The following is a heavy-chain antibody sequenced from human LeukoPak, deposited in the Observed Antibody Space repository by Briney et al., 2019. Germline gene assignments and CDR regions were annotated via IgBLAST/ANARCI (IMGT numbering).Heavy chain of an antibody. CDR1: GGSISSYY. V-gene: IGHV4-59*01. Sequence: SETLSLTCTVSGGSISSYYWSWIRQPPGKGLEWIGYIYYSGSTNYNPSLKSRVTISVDTSKHQFSLKLNSVTAADTAVYYCARGRDSSGYRTDYWGQGTLVTVSS. CDR3: ARGRDSSGYRTDY. J-gene: IGHJ4*02. D-gene: IGHD3-22*01. CDR2: IYYSGST.